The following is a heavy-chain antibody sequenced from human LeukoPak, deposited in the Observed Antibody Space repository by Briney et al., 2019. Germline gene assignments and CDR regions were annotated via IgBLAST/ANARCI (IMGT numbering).Heavy chain of an antibody. CDR3: ARDKLDAEGVCYGY. V-gene: IGHV1-18*01. CDR2: ISAYNGNT. J-gene: IGHJ4*02. Sequence: ALVKVSCKASGYTFTSYDINWVRQATGQGLEWMGWISAYNGNTNYAQKLQGRVTMTTDTSTSTAYMELRSLRSDDTAVYYCARDKLDAEGVCYGYWGQGTLVTVSS. D-gene: IGHD2-8*01. CDR1: GYTFTSYD.